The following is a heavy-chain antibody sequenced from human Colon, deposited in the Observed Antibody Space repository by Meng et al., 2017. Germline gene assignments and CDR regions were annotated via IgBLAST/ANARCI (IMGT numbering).Heavy chain of an antibody. CDR2: IYHSGST. CDR1: GDCIRSSNW. V-gene: IGHV4-4*02. Sequence: QVQRQEAGPGRWKPSGALVLTCAVSGDCIRSSNWWSWVRQPPGGGLEWIGEIYHSGSTNYNPSLKNRLSLTVDKSKNQFSLTLHSVTAADTAVYYRARVIYASGNMAHLDCWGQGTLVTVSS. CDR3: ARVIYASGNMAHLDC. J-gene: IGHJ4*02. D-gene: IGHD3-10*01.